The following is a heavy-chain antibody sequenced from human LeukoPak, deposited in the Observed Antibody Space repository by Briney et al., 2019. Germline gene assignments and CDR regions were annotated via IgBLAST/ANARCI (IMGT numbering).Heavy chain of an antibody. CDR3: TKGSVSTTTRWFDP. V-gene: IGHV4-34*01. Sequence: SETLSLTCVAYDGSFSTSFWSWIRQPPGEGLEWIGEIQPSGSTKYNPSLKSRVTVSADTPKNEVSLRLSSVTAADTAFYYCTKGSVSTTTRWFDPWGQGTLVTVSS. D-gene: IGHD2/OR15-2a*01. CDR1: DGSFSTSF. J-gene: IGHJ5*02. CDR2: IQPSGST.